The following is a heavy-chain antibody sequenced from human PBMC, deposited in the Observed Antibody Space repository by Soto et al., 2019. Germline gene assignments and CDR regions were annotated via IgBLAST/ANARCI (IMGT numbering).Heavy chain of an antibody. V-gene: IGHV4-59*01. CDR1: GGSISSYY. J-gene: IGHJ6*02. D-gene: IGHD3-10*01. Sequence: SETLSLTCTVSGGSISSYYWSWIRQPPGKGLEWIGYIYYSGSTNYNPSLKSRVTISVDTSKNQFSLKLSSVTAADTAVYYCARDRGITMVRGAQYYYYGMDVWRQRTTVTVSS. CDR3: ARDRGITMVRGAQYYYYGMDV. CDR2: IYYSGST.